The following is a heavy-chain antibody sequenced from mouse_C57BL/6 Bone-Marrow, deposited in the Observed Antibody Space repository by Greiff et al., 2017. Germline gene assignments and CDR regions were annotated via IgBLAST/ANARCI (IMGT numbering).Heavy chain of an antibody. CDR2: IDPENGDT. D-gene: IGHD1-1*01. V-gene: IGHV14-4*01. CDR3: TLYYYGPYFDY. Sequence: EVQLQQSGAELVRPGASVKLSCTASGFNIKDDYMHWVKQRPEQGLEWIGWIDPENGDTEYASKFQGKATITADTSSNSAYLQLSSLTSEDTAVYYCTLYYYGPYFDYWGQGTTLTVSS. J-gene: IGHJ2*01. CDR1: GFNIKDDY.